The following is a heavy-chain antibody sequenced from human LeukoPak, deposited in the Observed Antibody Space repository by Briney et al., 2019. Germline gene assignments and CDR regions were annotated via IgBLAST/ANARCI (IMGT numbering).Heavy chain of an antibody. CDR1: GFTFSSYE. CDR2: ISSSGSTI. D-gene: IGHD6-13*01. J-gene: IGHJ4*02. CDR3: ARGHIAAAGRFDY. V-gene: IGHV3-48*03. Sequence: GSLRLSCAASGFTFSSYEMNWVRQAPGKGLEWVSYISSSGSTIYYADSVKGRFTISRDNAKNSLYLQMNSLRAEDTAVYYCARGHIAAAGRFDYWGQGTLVTVSS.